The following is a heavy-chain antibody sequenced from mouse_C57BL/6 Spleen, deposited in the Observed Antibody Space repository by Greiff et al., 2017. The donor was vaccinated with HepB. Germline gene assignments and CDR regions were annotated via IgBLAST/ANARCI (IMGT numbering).Heavy chain of an antibody. CDR2: IYPGNSDT. Sequence: EVQLQQSGTVLARPGASVKMSCKTSGYTFTSYWMHWVKQRPGQGLEWIGAIYPGNSDTSYNQKFKGKAKLTAVTSASTAYMELSSLTNEDSAVYYCTREITTVVAGMDYWGQGTSVTVSS. D-gene: IGHD1-1*01. J-gene: IGHJ4*01. V-gene: IGHV1-5*01. CDR3: TREITTVVAGMDY. CDR1: GYTFTSYW.